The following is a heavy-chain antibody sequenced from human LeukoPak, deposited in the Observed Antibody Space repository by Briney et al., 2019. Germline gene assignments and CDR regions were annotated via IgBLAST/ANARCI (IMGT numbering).Heavy chain of an antibody. V-gene: IGHV3-53*01. D-gene: IGHD6-13*01. J-gene: IGHJ4*02. CDR3: ARVPVASWIQLDS. CDR1: GFTVSSNY. CDR2: IYSGGST. Sequence: GGSLRPSCAASGFTVSSNYMSWVRQAPGKGLEWVSIIYSGGSTYFADSVKGRFTISRDNSKNTLYLQMNSLRAEDTALYYCARVPVASWIQLDSWGQGTLATVSS.